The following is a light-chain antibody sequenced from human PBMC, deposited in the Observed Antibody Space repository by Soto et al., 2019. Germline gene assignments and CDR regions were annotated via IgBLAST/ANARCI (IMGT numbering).Light chain of an antibody. J-gene: IGLJ1*01. CDR2: ANN. CDR3: QSYDTSLYVLYV. CDR1: SSNIGAGYA. Sequence: QSVLTQPPSVSGAPGQRVTISCTGTSSNIGAGYAVHWYQQLPGTAPKLLIFANNNRPSGVPDRFSGSKSGSSASLAITGLQAEDEADYYCQSYDTSLYVLYVFGTGTKLTVL. V-gene: IGLV1-40*01.